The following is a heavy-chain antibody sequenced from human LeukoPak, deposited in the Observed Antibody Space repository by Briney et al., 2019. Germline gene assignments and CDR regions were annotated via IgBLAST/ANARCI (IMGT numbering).Heavy chain of an antibody. V-gene: IGHV4-34*01. D-gene: IGHD6-13*01. CDR2: INHSGST. J-gene: IGHJ2*01. CDR1: GGSFSGYY. Sequence: SETLSLTCAVYGGSFSGYYWSWIRQPPGKGLEWIGEINHSGSTNYNPSLKSRVTISVDTSKYQFSLKLSSVTAADTAVYYCARVSSSWYQDWYFDLWGRGTLVTVSS. CDR3: ARVSSSWYQDWYFDL.